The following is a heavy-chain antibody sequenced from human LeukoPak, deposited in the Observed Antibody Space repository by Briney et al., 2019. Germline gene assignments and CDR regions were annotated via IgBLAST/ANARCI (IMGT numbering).Heavy chain of an antibody. D-gene: IGHD1-1*01. V-gene: IGHV3-23*01. CDR1: GLTFSKYA. CDR3: AKGGATA. J-gene: IGHJ4*02. CDR2: LPVVVVV. Sequence: GGSLRLSCVASGLTFSKYAMTWSARLQGRGWSGSQLLPVVVVVDSVKGRFSISRDNSKNTVYLQMTGLRADDTAVYYCAKGGATAWGQGVLVTVSS.